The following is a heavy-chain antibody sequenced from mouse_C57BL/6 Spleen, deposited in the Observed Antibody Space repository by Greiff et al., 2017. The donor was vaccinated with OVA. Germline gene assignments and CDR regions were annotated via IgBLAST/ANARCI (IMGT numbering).Heavy chain of an antibody. V-gene: IGHV1-52*01. Sequence: QVHVKQPGAELVRPGSSVKLSCKASGYTFTSYWMHWVKQRPIQGLEWIGNIDPSDSETHYNQKFKDKATLTVDKSSSTAYMQLSSLTSEDSAVYYCARRSGNYYFDYWGQGTTLTVSS. J-gene: IGHJ2*01. CDR2: IDPSDSET. CDR3: ARRSGNYYFDY. CDR1: GYTFTSYW. D-gene: IGHD2-1*01.